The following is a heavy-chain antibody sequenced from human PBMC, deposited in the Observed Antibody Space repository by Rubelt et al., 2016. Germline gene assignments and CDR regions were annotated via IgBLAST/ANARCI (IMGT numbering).Heavy chain of an antibody. CDR3: ARDTKYGDYYFDL. J-gene: IGHJ4*02. D-gene: IGHD2-21*02. Sequence: QVQLQESGPGLVKPSETLSLICTVSGYFISSGYYWGWIRQSPGKGLEWIGSMYHSGTTYCNPSLKSRVTIAVETSKNQISLKLSSVTAADTAVYYCARDTKYGDYYFDLWGQGTLVTVSS. V-gene: IGHV4-38-2*02. CDR1: GYFISSGYY. CDR2: MYHSGTT.